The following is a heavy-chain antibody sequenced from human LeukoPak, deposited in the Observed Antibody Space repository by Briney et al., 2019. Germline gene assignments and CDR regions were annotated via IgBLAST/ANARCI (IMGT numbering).Heavy chain of an antibody. J-gene: IGHJ4*02. D-gene: IGHD3-22*01. Sequence: ASVKVSCKASGGTFSSYAISWVRQAPGQGLEWMGGIIPIFGTANYAQKFQGRVTITADESTSTAYMELSSLRSEDTAVYYCASCVSSGYCEWGQGTLVTVSS. CDR2: IIPIFGTA. CDR3: ASCVSSGYCE. V-gene: IGHV1-69*13. CDR1: GGTFSSYA.